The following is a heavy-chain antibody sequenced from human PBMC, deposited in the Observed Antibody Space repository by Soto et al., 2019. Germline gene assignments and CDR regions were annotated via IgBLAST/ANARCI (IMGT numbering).Heavy chain of an antibody. CDR3: ARDGTLEPRIFDY. V-gene: IGHV1-3*01. J-gene: IGHJ4*02. D-gene: IGHD1-1*01. CDR1: GYTFTSYA. CDR2: INAGNGNT. Sequence: GASVKVSCKASGYTFTSYAMHWVRQAPGQRLEWMGWINAGNGNTKYSQKFQGRVTITRDTSASTAYMELSSLRSEDTAVYYCARDGTLEPRIFDYWGQGTLVTVSS.